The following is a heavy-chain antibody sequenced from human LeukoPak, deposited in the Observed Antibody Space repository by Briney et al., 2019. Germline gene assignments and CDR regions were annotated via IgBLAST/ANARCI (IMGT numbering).Heavy chain of an antibody. V-gene: IGHV4-59*08. D-gene: IGHD6-13*01. J-gene: IGHJ6*02. CDR3: ARLGYSSSWYSAGYYGMDV. CDR1: GGSISSYY. Sequence: SETLSLTCTVSGGSISSYYGSWIRQPPGKGLEWIGYIYYSGSTNYNPSLKSRVTISVDTSKNQFSLKLSSVTAADTAVYYCARLGYSSSWYSAGYYGMDVWGQGTTVTVSS. CDR2: IYYSGST.